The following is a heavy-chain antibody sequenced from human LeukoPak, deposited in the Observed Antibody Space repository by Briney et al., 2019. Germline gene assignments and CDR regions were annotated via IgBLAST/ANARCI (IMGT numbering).Heavy chain of an antibody. V-gene: IGHV3-7*01. J-gene: IGHJ5*02. CDR2: IKQDGSEK. CDR3: ARDLWGRDYGDYDDWFDP. D-gene: IGHD4-17*01. Sequence: GGSLRLSCAASGFTFSSYWMSWVRQAPGKGLEWVANIKQDGSEKYYVDSVKGRFTISRDNAKNSLYLQMNSLRAEDTAVYYCARDLWGRDYGDYDDWFDPWGQGTLVTVSS. CDR1: GFTFSSYW.